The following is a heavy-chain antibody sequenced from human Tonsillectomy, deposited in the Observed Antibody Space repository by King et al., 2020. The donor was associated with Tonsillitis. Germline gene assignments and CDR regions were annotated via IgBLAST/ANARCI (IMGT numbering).Heavy chain of an antibody. Sequence: LQLVQSGGGLVKPGGSLRLSCAASGFTFSSYSMNWVRQAPGKGLEWVSSISNSSSYIYYADSLKGRFTISRDNAKNSLYLQMNSLRAEDTAVYYCASSGEQHVQGGYYYYGMDVWGQGTTVTVSS. V-gene: IGHV3-21*01. J-gene: IGHJ6*02. CDR2: ISNSSSYI. D-gene: IGHD6-6*01. CDR3: ASSGEQHVQGGYYYYGMDV. CDR1: GFTFSSYS.